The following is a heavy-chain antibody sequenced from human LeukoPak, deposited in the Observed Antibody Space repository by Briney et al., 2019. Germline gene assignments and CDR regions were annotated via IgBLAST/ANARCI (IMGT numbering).Heavy chain of an antibody. Sequence: GGSLRLSCSGSGFTFSNYVMHWVRQAPGKGLEYVSTISSNGGSTYYADSVKGRFTISRDNSKNTLHLQMSSLRAEDTAVYYCEKGVDTAMYDAFDIWGQGTMVTVSS. D-gene: IGHD5-18*01. CDR2: ISSNGGST. CDR3: EKGVDTAMYDAFDI. J-gene: IGHJ3*02. V-gene: IGHV3-64D*09. CDR1: GFTFSNYV.